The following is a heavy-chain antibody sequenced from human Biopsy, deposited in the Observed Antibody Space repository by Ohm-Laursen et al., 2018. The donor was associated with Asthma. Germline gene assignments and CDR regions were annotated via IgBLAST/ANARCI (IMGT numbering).Heavy chain of an antibody. CDR1: GGSVSSDKYY. Sequence: PSETLSLTCPVSGGSVSSDKYYWSWIRQPPGKGLEWIAYIFYSGATNYNPALKSRVAQSIDTSKSQFSLRLNSLSAADTAVYYCARGGYYGDRRQHHGMDLWGQGTTVTVSS. D-gene: IGHD4-17*01. V-gene: IGHV4-61*01. J-gene: IGHJ6*02. CDR3: ARGGYYGDRRQHHGMDL. CDR2: IFYSGAT.